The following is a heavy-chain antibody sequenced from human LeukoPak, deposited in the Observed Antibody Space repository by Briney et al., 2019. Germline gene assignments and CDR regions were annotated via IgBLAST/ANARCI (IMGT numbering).Heavy chain of an antibody. D-gene: IGHD4-17*01. V-gene: IGHV1-2*02. J-gene: IGHJ4*02. CDR2: INPDSGGT. Sequence: RASVKVSCKASGYTFTGYYMHWVRQAPGQGLEWMGWINPDSGGTNYAQKFQGRVTMTRDTSISTAYMELSRLRSDDTAVYYCARETTVTHDIGYWGQGTLVTVSS. CDR1: GYTFTGYY. CDR3: ARETTVTHDIGY.